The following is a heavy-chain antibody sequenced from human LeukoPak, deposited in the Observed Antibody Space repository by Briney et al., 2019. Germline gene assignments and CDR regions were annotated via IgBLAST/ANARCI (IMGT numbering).Heavy chain of an antibody. D-gene: IGHD3-22*01. J-gene: IGHJ4*02. CDR1: GFTFSSYG. Sequence: GGSLRLSCAASGFTFSSYGMNWVRQAPGKGLEWVSSISSSSSYIYYADSVKGRFTISRDNAKNSLYLQMNSLRAEDTAVYYCASNYDSSNYYGFDYWGQGTLVTVSS. CDR2: ISSSSSYI. CDR3: ASNYDSSNYYGFDY. V-gene: IGHV3-21*01.